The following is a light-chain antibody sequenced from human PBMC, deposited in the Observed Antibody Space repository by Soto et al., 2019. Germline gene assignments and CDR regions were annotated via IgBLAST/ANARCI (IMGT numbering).Light chain of an antibody. CDR1: QTISIF. V-gene: IGKV1-39*01. J-gene: IGKJ3*01. Sequence: DVQMTQSPSSLSASVGDRVTLTCRASQTISIFLNGYQQKPGKAPKLLIYAASTLQSGVPSRFSGSGSGTDFTLTISSLHPEDFATYYFQHSYSTPFSFGPGTNVNI. CDR2: AAS. CDR3: QHSYSTPFS.